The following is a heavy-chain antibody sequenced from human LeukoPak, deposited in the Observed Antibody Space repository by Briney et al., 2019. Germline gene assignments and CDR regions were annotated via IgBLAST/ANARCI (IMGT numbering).Heavy chain of an antibody. CDR1: GFTVSDIY. J-gene: IGHJ4*02. CDR2: IHSDDNT. V-gene: IGHV3-66*02. D-gene: IGHD2-15*01. CDR3: ARERYCSSGSCPNSNRYFDS. Sequence: GGSLRLSCAASGFTVSDIYMSWVRQAPGKGLEWVSAIHSDDNTYYADSVKGRFAISRDNSKNTLYLQMNSLRVEDTAVYYCARERYCSSGSCPNSNRYFDSWGQGTLVTVSS.